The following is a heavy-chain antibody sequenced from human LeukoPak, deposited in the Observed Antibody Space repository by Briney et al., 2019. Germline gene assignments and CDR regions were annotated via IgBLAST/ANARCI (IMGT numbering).Heavy chain of an antibody. Sequence: GGSLRLSCAASGFTFSSYGMHWVRQAPGKGLEWVAFIRYDGSNKYYADSVKGRFTISRDNSKNTLYLQMNSLRAEDTAVYHCAKDGGYDSSGYCFDYWGQGTLVTVSS. CDR2: IRYDGSNK. CDR1: GFTFSSYG. D-gene: IGHD3-22*01. J-gene: IGHJ4*02. CDR3: AKDGGYDSSGYCFDY. V-gene: IGHV3-30*02.